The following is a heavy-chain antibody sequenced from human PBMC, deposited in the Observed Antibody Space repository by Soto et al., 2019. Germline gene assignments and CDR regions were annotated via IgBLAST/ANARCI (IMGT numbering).Heavy chain of an antibody. V-gene: IGHV6-1*01. CDR2: TYYRSKWYN. CDR3: ARDGYSYGYYYCCYGMDG. D-gene: IGHD5-18*01. Sequence: SQTLSLTCAISGDSVSSNSAAWNWIRQSPSRGLEWLGRTYYRSKWYNDYAVSVKSRITINPDTSKNQFSLQLNSVTPEDTAVYYCARDGYSYGYYYCCYGMDGWGQGTTVTVSS. CDR1: GDSVSSNSAA. J-gene: IGHJ6*02.